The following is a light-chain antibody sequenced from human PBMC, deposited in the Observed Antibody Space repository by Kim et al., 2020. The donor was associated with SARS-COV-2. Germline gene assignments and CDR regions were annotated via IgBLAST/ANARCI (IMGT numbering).Light chain of an antibody. CDR3: CSYAGSSTLV. CDR2: EVS. J-gene: IGLJ2*01. CDR1: SSDVGSYNL. Sequence: QSALTQPASVSGSPGQSITISCTETSSDVGSYNLVSWYQQYPGKAPKLMIYEVSERPSGVSSRFSASKSGNTASLTISGLQAEDEADYYCCSYAGSSTLVFGGGTQLTVL. V-gene: IGLV2-23*02.